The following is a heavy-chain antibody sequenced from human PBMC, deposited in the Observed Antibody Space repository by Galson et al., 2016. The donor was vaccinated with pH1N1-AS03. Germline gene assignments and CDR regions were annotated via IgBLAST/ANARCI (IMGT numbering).Heavy chain of an antibody. D-gene: IGHD2-2*01. CDR2: IYHSGNT. J-gene: IGHJ5*02. V-gene: IGHV4-4*02. Sequence: TLSLTCAVSGGSMNNNKWWNWVRQPPGKGLEWIGEIYHSGNTNYNPSLKSRVTISLDKSKNQFSLNLSSVTAADTAVYYCARLDGRAGYEHHLWFDPWGQGTLVTVSS. CDR1: GGSMNNNKW. CDR3: ARLDGRAGYEHHLWFDP.